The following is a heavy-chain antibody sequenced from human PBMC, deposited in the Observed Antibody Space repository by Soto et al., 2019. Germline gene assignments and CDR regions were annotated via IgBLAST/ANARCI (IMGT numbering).Heavy chain of an antibody. CDR3: ARSGRVVITAYFDY. D-gene: IGHD3-22*01. V-gene: IGHV4-39*01. J-gene: IGHJ4*02. Sequence: SETLSLTCTVSGGSISSSSYYWGWTRQPPGKGLEWIGSIYYSGSTYYNPSLKSRVTISVDTSKNQFSLKLSSVTAADTAVYYCARSGRVVITAYFDYWGQGTLVTVSS. CDR2: IYYSGST. CDR1: GGSISSSSYY.